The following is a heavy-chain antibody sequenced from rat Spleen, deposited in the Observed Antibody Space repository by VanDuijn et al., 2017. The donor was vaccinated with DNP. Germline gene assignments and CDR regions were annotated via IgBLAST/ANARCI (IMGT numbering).Heavy chain of an antibody. D-gene: IGHD4-3*01. CDR3: ARLGY. CDR1: GFSLTSYH. V-gene: IGHV2-27*01. J-gene: IGHJ4*01. CDR2: IQSGGST. Sequence: QVQLKESGPGLVQPSQTLSLTCTVSGFSLTSYHVHWVRQPPGKGLEWMGRIQSGGSTDYNSDLKSRLSISRDTSKSQVFLKMNSVQTEDTAMYFCARLGYWGQGTSVTVSS.